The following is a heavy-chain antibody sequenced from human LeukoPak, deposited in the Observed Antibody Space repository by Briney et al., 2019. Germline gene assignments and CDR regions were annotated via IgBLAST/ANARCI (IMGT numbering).Heavy chain of an antibody. V-gene: IGHV4-59*01. J-gene: IGHJ4*02. CDR1: GGSISSYY. CDR3: AGHSSLAHFDH. Sequence: PSETLSLTCTVSGGSISSYYWSWIRQPPGKGLEWIGYIYYSGSINYNPSLKSRVTIAVDTSKNQFSLKLSSVTAADTAVYYCAGHSSLAHFDHWGQGSLVTVSS. CDR2: IYYSGSI.